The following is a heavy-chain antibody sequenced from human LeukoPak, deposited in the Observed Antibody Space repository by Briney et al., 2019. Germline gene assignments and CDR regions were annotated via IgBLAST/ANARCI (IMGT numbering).Heavy chain of an antibody. Sequence: GGSLRLSRAASGFTFSSYEMNWVRQAPGKGLEWVSYISSSGSTIYYADSVKGRFTISRDNAKNSLYLQMNSLRAGDTALYYCARDMYSGSYFLDAFDIWGQGTMVTVSS. CDR1: GFTFSSYE. V-gene: IGHV3-48*03. J-gene: IGHJ3*02. CDR2: ISSSGSTI. CDR3: ARDMYSGSYFLDAFDI. D-gene: IGHD1-26*01.